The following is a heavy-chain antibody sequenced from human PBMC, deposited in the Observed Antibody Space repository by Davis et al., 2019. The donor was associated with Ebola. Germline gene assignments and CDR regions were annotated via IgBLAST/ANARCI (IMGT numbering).Heavy chain of an antibody. CDR3: AKDFYGSGSYIDA. D-gene: IGHD3-10*01. V-gene: IGHV3-9*01. Sequence: PGGSLRLSCATSGLTFDDYAMHWFRQAPGKGLEWVSGITLNSGTTAYADSVKGRFTISRDNAKDSLYLQMNGLRTEDTAFYYCAKDFYGSGSYIDAWGQGTLVAVSS. J-gene: IGHJ5*02. CDR1: GLTFDDYA. CDR2: ITLNSGTT.